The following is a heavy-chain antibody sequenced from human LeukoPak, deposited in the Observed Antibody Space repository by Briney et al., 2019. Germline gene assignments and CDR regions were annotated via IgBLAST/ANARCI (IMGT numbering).Heavy chain of an antibody. CDR2: ISSNGGST. V-gene: IGHV3-64*01. CDR1: GFTFSSYA. CDR3: AGMLWDQYYFDY. J-gene: IGHJ4*02. D-gene: IGHD2-2*01. Sequence: GGSLRLSCAASGFTFSSYAMHWVRQAPGKGLEYVSAISSNGGSTYYANSVKGRFTISRDNSKNTLYLQMGSLRAEDMAVYYCAGMLWDQYYFDYWGQGTLVTVSS.